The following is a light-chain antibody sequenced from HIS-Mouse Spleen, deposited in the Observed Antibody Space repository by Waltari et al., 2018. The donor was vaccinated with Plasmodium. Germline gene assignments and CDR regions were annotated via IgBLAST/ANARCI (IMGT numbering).Light chain of an antibody. V-gene: IGLV3-10*01. CDR3: YSTDSSGNHRV. Sequence: SYELTQPPSVSVSPGQTARITCSGDALPTKYAYWYQQKSGQAPVRVIYEDSKRPSGIPVRFSGSSSGTMATLTISGAQVEDEADYYCYSTDSSGNHRVFGGGTKLTVL. CDR2: EDS. CDR1: ALPTKY. J-gene: IGLJ3*02.